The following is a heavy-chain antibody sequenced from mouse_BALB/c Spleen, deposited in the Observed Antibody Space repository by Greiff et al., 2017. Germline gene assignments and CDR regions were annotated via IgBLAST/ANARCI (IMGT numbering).Heavy chain of an antibody. CDR2: IYPGDGDT. Sequence: LQESGAELVRPGSSVKISCKASGYAFSSYWMNWVKQRPGQGLEWIGQIYPGDGDTNYNGKFKGKATLTADKSSSTAYMQLSSLTSEDSAVYFCARGYDGYYYFDYWGQGTTLTVSS. CDR3: ARGYDGYYYFDY. CDR1: GYAFSSYW. J-gene: IGHJ2*01. D-gene: IGHD2-3*01. V-gene: IGHV1-80*01.